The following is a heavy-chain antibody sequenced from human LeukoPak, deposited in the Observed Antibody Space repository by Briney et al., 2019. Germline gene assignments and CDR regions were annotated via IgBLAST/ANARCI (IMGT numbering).Heavy chain of an antibody. Sequence: PGGSLRLSCAASGFSFSDYWMNWIRQAPGKGLEWVANIKQDGSEQYYVDSVKGRFTISRDNAKNSLYLQMNSLRAEDTAVYYCARDTEMLYYDANGYHAWGQGTMVTVSS. V-gene: IGHV3-7*01. J-gene: IGHJ3*01. D-gene: IGHD3-22*01. CDR2: IKQDGSEQ. CDR3: ARDTEMLYYDANGYHA. CDR1: GFSFSDYW.